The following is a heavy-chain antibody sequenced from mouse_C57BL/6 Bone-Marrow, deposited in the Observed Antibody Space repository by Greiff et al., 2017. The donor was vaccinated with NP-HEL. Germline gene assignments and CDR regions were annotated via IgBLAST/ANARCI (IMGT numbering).Heavy chain of an antibody. V-gene: IGHV6-3*01. J-gene: IGHJ2*01. CDR1: GFTFSNYW. CDR2: IRLKSDNYAT. D-gene: IGHD1-1*01. CDR3: TTVVATCDY. Sequence: EVQLVESGGGLVQPGGSMKLSCVASGFTFSNYWMNWVRQSPEKGLEWVAQIRLKSDNYATHYAESVKGRFTISRDDSKSSVYLQMNNLRAEDTGIYYCTTVVATCDYWGQGTTLTVSS.